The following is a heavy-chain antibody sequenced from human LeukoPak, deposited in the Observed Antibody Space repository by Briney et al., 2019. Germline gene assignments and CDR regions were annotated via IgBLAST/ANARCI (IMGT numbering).Heavy chain of an antibody. CDR2: ISGSGSTT. D-gene: IGHD4-23*01. CDR1: GFTFSTYA. CDR3: AKDWTTVVTPKGYYFDS. Sequence: GGSLRLSCAASGFTFSTYAMSWVRQAPGKGLEWVSVISGSGSTTYYADSVKGRFSISRDNSKNTLYLEMNSLRAEDTAVYYCAKDWTTVVTPKGYYFDSWGQGTLVTVSS. J-gene: IGHJ4*02. V-gene: IGHV3-23*01.